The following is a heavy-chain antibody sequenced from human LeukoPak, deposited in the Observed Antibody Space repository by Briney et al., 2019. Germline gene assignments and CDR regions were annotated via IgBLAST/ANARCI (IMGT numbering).Heavy chain of an antibody. V-gene: IGHV1-2*02. J-gene: IGHJ4*02. Sequence: GASVKVSCKASGYTFTDYYVHWVRQAPGQGLEWMGGINPNSGGTNFAQKFQGRVTMTGDTSIRTVYLEMSSLRSDDTALYYCARAKYLDYWGQGTPVTVSS. CDR1: GYTFTDYY. CDR3: ARAKYLDY. CDR2: INPNSGGT.